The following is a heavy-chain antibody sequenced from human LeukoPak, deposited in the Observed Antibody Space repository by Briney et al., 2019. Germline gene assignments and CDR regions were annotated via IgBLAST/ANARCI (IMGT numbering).Heavy chain of an antibody. CDR2: IKEEGSEK. J-gene: IGHJ6*03. CDR1: GFTFSIYW. V-gene: IGHV3-7*01. CDR3: VRVRCPVTQAICYMDV. D-gene: IGHD4-17*01. Sequence: GGSLRLSCVASGFTFSIYWMSWVRQAPGKGLEWVANIKEEGSEKNYVDSVKGRFTISRDNAKNSVYLQMSSLRTEDTAVYYYVRVRCPVTQAICYMDVWGKGTTVTVSS.